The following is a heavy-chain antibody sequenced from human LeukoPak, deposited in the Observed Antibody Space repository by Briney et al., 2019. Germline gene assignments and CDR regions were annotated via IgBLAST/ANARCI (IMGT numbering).Heavy chain of an antibody. CDR2: ISSSSSYT. V-gene: IGHV3-11*05. J-gene: IGHJ4*02. CDR1: GFTVSSNY. CDR3: ARDLGQWLGRDYYFDY. Sequence: GGSLRLSCAASGFTVSSNYMSWIRQAPGKGLEWVSYISSSSSYTNYADSVKGRFTISRDNAKNSLYLQMNSLRAEDTAVYYCARDLGQWLGRDYYFDYWGQGTLVTVSS. D-gene: IGHD6-19*01.